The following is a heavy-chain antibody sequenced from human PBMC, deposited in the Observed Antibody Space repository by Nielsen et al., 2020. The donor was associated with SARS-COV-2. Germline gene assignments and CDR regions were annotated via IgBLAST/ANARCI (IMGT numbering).Heavy chain of an antibody. CDR2: ITPTFDTA. V-gene: IGHV1-69*13. D-gene: IGHD2-21*02. Sequence: SVKVSCKASGGTFNSYAISWVRQAPGQGLEWMGGITPTFDTAKYAQKFQDRVRITADESTRTAYMELSSLTSEDTAVYYCARATYCGGDCYATDEWGQGTLVTVSS. CDR1: GGTFNSYA. J-gene: IGHJ4*02. CDR3: ARATYCGGDCYATDE.